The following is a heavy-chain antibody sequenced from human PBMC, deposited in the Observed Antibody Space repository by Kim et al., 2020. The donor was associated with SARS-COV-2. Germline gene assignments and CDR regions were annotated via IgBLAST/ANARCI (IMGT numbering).Heavy chain of an antibody. CDR1: GFTVSDYA. J-gene: IGHJ4*02. CDR2: TTRSGDGS. Sequence: GGSLRLSCAGSGFTVSDYAIHWVRRAPGKGLEYVSATTRSGDGSFYADSVEGRFTISRDNSKNTLYLQMNSLRLEDTSMYYCVRYGRSYGAVLWGQGTPVIVSS. CDR3: VRYGRSYGAVL. V-gene: IGHV3-64D*06. D-gene: IGHD5-18*01.